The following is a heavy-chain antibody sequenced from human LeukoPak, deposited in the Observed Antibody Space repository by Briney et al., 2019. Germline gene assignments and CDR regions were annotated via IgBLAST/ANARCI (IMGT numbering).Heavy chain of an antibody. CDR1: GCTSTSYG. CDR3: ARDRSEVDFWSGYSSDAFDI. CDR2: ISAYNGNT. D-gene: IGHD3-3*01. J-gene: IGHJ3*02. V-gene: IGHV1-18*01. Sequence: ASVKVSCKASGCTSTSYGISWVRQAPGQGLVWMGLISAYNGNTNYAQKLQGRVTMTTDTSTSTAYMELRSLRSDDTAVYYCARDRSEVDFWSGYSSDAFDIWGQGTMVTVSS.